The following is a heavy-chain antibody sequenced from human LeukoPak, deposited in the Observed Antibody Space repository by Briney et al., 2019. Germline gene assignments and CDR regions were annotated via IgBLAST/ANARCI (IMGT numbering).Heavy chain of an antibody. D-gene: IGHD2/OR15-2a*01. V-gene: IGHV1-2*02. CDR1: GYTFTGNF. J-gene: IGHJ4*02. CDR2: INPNNGDT. CDR3: ARTRGTHISMAYLDS. Sequence: ASVKISCKTSGYTFTGNFMHWVRQAPGQGPEWMGWINPNNGDTNYAQKFQGRVTMTRVTSITTVYMELSSLRSDDTAVYYCARTRGTHISMAYLDSWGQGTLVTVSS.